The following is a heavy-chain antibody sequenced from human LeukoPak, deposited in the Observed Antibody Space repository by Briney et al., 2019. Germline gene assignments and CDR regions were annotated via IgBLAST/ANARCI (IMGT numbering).Heavy chain of an antibody. CDR3: AREMYYYDSSGYYFH. V-gene: IGHV3-7*01. J-gene: IGHJ4*02. CDR2: IKQDGSEK. Sequence: GGSLRLSCAASGFTFSSYWMSWVRQAPGKGLEWVANIKQDGSEKYYVDSVKGRFTISRDNAKNSLYLQMNSLRAEDTAVYYCAREMYYYDSSGYYFHWGQGTLVTVSS. D-gene: IGHD3-22*01. CDR1: GFTFSSYW.